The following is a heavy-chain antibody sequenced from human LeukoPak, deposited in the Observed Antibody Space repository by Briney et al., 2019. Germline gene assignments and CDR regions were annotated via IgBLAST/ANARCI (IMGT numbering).Heavy chain of an antibody. D-gene: IGHD2/OR15-2a*01. J-gene: IGHJ4*02. CDR1: VFTFTNYA. CDR3: VVGEDYSFYARIDY. V-gene: IGHV3-23*01. CDR2: ININVANT. Sequence: PGRSLRLSCAASVFTFTNYAMSWGREAPGEGLEWVSGININVANTYYADCVSGKFRISRANSKTTIFLQMRALRPEDTDVSHCVVGEDYSFYARIDYWGLGTLVTVSS.